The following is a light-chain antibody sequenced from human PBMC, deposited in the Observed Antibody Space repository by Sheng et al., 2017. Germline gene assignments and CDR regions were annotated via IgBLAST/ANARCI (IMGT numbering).Light chain of an antibody. Sequence: QSALTQPASVSGSPGQSITISCTGTSSDVGGYNYVSWYQQHPGKAPKLIIYDVSNRPSGVSNRFSGSKSGNTASLTISGLQAEDEADYYCSSYTSSTTLGLFGGGTTLTVL. J-gene: IGLJ3*02. CDR1: SSDVGGYNY. CDR2: DVS. CDR3: SSYTSSTTLGL. V-gene: IGLV2-14*03.